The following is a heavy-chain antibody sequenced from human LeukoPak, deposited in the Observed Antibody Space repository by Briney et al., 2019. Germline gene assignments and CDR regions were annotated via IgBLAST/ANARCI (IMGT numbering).Heavy chain of an antibody. CDR1: GFTLSDYP. V-gene: IGHV3-33*08. Sequence: PGGSLRLSCAASGFTLSDYPMTWVRQAPGKGLEWVAVIWYDGSNKYYADSVKGRFTISRDNSKNTLYLQMNSLRAEDTAVYYCAREGDSSGYYGMDVWGQGTTVTVSS. D-gene: IGHD3-22*01. J-gene: IGHJ6*02. CDR3: AREGDSSGYYGMDV. CDR2: IWYDGSNK.